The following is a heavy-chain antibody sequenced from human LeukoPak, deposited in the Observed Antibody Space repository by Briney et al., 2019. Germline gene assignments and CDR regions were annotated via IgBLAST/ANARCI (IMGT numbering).Heavy chain of an antibody. CDR2: IYYSGST. D-gene: IGHD5-12*01. CDR3: ARHSGHIYSGYDNYLDY. J-gene: IGHJ4*02. Sequence: PADTLSLTCTVSGGSVSSSSYYWGWIRQPPGKGLEWYGCIYYSGSTYYNPSLKSRVTISVDTSKNQFSLNLSSVTAADTAVYYCARHSGHIYSGYDNYLDYWGQGTLVTVSS. CDR1: GGSVSSSSYY. V-gene: IGHV4-39*01.